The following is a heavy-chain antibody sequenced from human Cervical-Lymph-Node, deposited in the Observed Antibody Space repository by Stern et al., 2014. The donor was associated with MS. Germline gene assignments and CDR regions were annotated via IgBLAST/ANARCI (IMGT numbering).Heavy chain of an antibody. CDR3: ARGHYSGSYDY. J-gene: IGHJ4*02. V-gene: IGHV3-33*01. Sequence: VQLVESGGGVVQPGRSLRLSCAASGFTFSSYGMHWVRQAPGKGLEWVAVIWYDGSNKYYADSVKGRFTISRDNSKNTLYLQMNSLRAEDTAVYYCARGHYSGSYDYWGQGTLVTVSS. CDR1: GFTFSSYG. D-gene: IGHD1-26*01. CDR2: IWYDGSNK.